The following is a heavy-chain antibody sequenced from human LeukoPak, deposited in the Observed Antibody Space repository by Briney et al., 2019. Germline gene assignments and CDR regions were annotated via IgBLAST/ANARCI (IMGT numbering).Heavy chain of an antibody. V-gene: IGHV1-2*02. D-gene: IGHD1-26*01. J-gene: IGHJ4*02. CDR1: GYTFTGYY. Sequence: ASVKVSCKASGYTFTGYYMHWVRQAPGQGLEWMGWINPNSGGTNYAQKFQGRVTMTRDTSISTAYMELSSLRSEDTAVYYCARDSSGSYYLPDDYWGQGTLVTVSS. CDR2: INPNSGGT. CDR3: ARDSSGSYYLPDDY.